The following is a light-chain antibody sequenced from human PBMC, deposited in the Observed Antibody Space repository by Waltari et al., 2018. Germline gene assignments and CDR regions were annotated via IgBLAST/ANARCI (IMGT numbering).Light chain of an antibody. CDR1: SFHIGSNY. CDR3: ATWDDSVSGQV. Sequence: QSVLNQPPSVSAASGQRVTSSCSGCSFHIGSNYVYWYQQLPGAAPKRLIYRNNQRPSGVPDRFSGSKSGTSASLAISGLRSEDEGDYHCATWDDSVSGQVFGGGTKLTVL. CDR2: RNN. J-gene: IGLJ2*01. V-gene: IGLV1-47*01.